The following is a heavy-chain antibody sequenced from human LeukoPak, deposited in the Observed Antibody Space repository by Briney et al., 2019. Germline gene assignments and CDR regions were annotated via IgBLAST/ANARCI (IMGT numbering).Heavy chain of an antibody. V-gene: IGHV1-46*01. Sequence: ASVKVSCKASGYTFTSYYMHWVRQAPGQGLEWMGIINPSGGSTSYAQKFQGRVTMTRDTSTSTVYMELSRLRSDDTAVYYCARDGSGYDFWSDLPLPREKNNWFDPWGQGTLVTVSS. CDR3: ARDGSGYDFWSDLPLPREKNNWFDP. D-gene: IGHD3-3*01. J-gene: IGHJ5*02. CDR2: INPSGGST. CDR1: GYTFTSYY.